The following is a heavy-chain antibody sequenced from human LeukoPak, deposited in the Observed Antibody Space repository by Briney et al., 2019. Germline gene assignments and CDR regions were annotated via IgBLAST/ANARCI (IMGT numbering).Heavy chain of an antibody. J-gene: IGHJ3*02. D-gene: IGHD2-15*01. CDR3: ARGRYCSADICSGGDAFDI. Sequence: PSETLSLTCTVSGGSINNYYWSWIRQPAEKGLEWIGRIYTRGSTNYNPSLKSRVTMSVDTSKNQFSLKLSSVTAADTAVYCARGRYCSADICSGGDAFDIWGQGTMVSVS. CDR2: IYTRGST. V-gene: IGHV4-4*07. CDR1: GGSINNYY.